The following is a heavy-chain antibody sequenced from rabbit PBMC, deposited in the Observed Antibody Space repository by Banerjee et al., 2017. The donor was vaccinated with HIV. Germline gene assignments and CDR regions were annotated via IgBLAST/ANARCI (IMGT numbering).Heavy chain of an antibody. CDR3: ARGPMLVVDPAGFFNL. V-gene: IGHV1S40*01. CDR1: GFSFSSYYC. J-gene: IGHJ4*01. Sequence: QSLEESGGGLVKPEGSLTLTCTASGFSFSSYYCMCWVRQAPGKGLEWIACIYGGSSGSTYYASWAKGRFTISKTSSTTVTLQMTSLTVADTATYFCARGPMLVVDPAGFFNLWGPGTLVTVS. D-gene: IGHD4-2*01. CDR2: IYGGSSGST.